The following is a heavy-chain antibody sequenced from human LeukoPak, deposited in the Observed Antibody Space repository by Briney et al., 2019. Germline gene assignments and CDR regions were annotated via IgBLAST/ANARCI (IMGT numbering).Heavy chain of an antibody. D-gene: IGHD4-17*01. CDR2: INHSGST. V-gene: IGHV4-34*01. CDR3: ARGDYGDRADY. CDR1: GGSFSGYD. J-gene: IGHJ4*02. Sequence: SETLSLTCAVYGGSFSGYDWSWIRQPPGKGLEWIGEINHSGSTNYNPSLKSRVTISVDTSKNQFSLKLSSVTAADTAVYYCARGDYGDRADYWGQGTLVTVSS.